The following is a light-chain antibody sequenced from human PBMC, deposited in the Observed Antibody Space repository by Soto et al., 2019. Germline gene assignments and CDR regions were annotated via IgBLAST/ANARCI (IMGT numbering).Light chain of an antibody. Sequence: QSVLTQPASVSGSPGQSITISCTGTSSDVGGYNYVSWYQQHPGKAPKLMIYEVSNRPSGVSNRFSGSKSGNTASLTISGLQAEDEADYYCSSYTSSSTLVFGTGTIVTVL. V-gene: IGLV2-14*01. CDR2: EVS. CDR3: SSYTSSSTLV. CDR1: SSDVGGYNY. J-gene: IGLJ1*01.